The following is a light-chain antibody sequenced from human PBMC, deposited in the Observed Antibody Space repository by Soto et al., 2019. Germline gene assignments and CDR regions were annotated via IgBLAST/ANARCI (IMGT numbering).Light chain of an antibody. Sequence: EIVLTQSPVTLSLSPGERATLSCRASQSVRTYLAWYQVKPGQAPRLLIYDASRSASGVPARFSGSGSGTDFTLTISSLEPEDFALYYCHQRNTWPPITFGHGTRLEIK. CDR1: QSVRTY. CDR3: HQRNTWPPIT. V-gene: IGKV3-11*01. J-gene: IGKJ5*01. CDR2: DAS.